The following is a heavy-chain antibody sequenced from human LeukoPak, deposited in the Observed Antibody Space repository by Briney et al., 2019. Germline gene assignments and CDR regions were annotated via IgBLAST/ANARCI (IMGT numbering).Heavy chain of an antibody. CDR3: ARDLAGIVGATEGAFDT. D-gene: IGHD1-26*01. V-gene: IGHV4-4*02. J-gene: IGHJ3*02. Sequence: SETLSLTCAVSGGSISSSNWWSWVRQPPGKGLEWIGEIYHSGSTNYNPSLKSRVTISVDKSKNQFSLKLSSVTAADTAVYYCARDLAGIVGATEGAFDTWGQGTMVTVSS. CDR1: GGSISSSNW. CDR2: IYHSGST.